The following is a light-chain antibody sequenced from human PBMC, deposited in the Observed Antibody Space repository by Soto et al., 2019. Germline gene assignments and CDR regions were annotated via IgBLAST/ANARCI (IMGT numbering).Light chain of an antibody. V-gene: IGLV2-14*01. CDR3: SSYTSSSTYV. J-gene: IGLJ1*01. Sequence: QSALTQPASVSGSPGQSITISCTGTSGDVGGYPYVSWYQQHPGKAPKLMIYNVRNRPSGVSNRFSGSKSGNTASLTISGLQAEDEADYYCSSYTSSSTYVFGTGTKVTVL. CDR2: NVR. CDR1: SGDVGGYPY.